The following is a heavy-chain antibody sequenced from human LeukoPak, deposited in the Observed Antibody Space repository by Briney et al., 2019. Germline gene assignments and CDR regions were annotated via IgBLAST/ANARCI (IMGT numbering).Heavy chain of an antibody. CDR3: ARVVSQTSPYNWFDP. CDR2: IYYSGST. Sequence: PSETLSLTCTVSGGSISSYYWSWIRQPPGKGLEWIGYIYYSGSTNYNPSLKSRVTISVDTSKNQFSLKLSSVTAADTAVYYCARVVSQTSPYNWFDPWGQGTLVTVSS. CDR1: GGSISSYY. J-gene: IGHJ5*02. V-gene: IGHV4-59*01. D-gene: IGHD2-2*01.